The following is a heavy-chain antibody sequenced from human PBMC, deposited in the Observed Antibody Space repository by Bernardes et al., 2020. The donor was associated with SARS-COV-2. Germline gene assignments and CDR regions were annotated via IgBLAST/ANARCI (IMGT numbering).Heavy chain of an antibody. CDR1: GASISDYY. CDR2: VSYRGGT. CDR3: TRNLGRAFWSFFDN. J-gene: IGHJ4*02. D-gene: IGHD6-13*01. Sequence: SETLSLTCTVSGASISDYYWNLIRQPPGKGLEWLGYVSYRGGTHHNPSLKSRVTISVDESKNQLSLKLSSLTAADTAVYYCTRNLGRAFWSFFDNWGQGSLVTVSS. V-gene: IGHV4-59*12.